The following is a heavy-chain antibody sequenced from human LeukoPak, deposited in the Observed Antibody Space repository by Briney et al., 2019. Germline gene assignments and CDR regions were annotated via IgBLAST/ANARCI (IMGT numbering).Heavy chain of an antibody. D-gene: IGHD6-13*01. Sequence: QSGGSLRLSCAASGFTFSSYWMHWVRQAPGKGLVWVSRINGDGSSTTYADSVKGRFTVSRDNAKNSLYLQMNSLRAEDTAVYYCARLGIITAAGSNDYWGQGTLVTVSS. CDR3: ARLGIITAAGSNDY. CDR2: INGDGSST. V-gene: IGHV3-74*01. CDR1: GFTFSSYW. J-gene: IGHJ4*02.